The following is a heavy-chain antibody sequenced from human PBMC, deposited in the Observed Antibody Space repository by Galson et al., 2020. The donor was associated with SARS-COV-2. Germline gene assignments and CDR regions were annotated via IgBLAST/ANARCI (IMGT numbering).Heavy chain of an antibody. D-gene: IGHD2-15*01. Sequence: SETLSLTCTVSGGSISSSIYFWGWIRQPPGKRLEWIGSIYYSGRTFYNPSLKSRATIFVDTSKNQFSLKMNSVTAADTAVYYCARVTGEVRKGSDIVIVEVVTPESPSFIDYWGQGTLVTVSS. J-gene: IGHJ4*02. V-gene: IGHV4-39*01. CDR1: GGSISSSIYF. CDR2: IYYSGRT. CDR3: ARVTGEVRKGSDIVIVEVVTPESPSFIDY.